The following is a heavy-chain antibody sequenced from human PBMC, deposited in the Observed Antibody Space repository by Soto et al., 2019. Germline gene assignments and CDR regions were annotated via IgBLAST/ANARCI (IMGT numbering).Heavy chain of an antibody. D-gene: IGHD2-15*01. CDR1: GDSISSVDYF. J-gene: IGHJ5*01. CDR2: IYKSATT. Sequence: SETLSLTCSVSGDSISSVDYFWAWIRQPPGQALEYIGYIYKSATTYYNPSFESRVATSLDTSKSQFSLNVTSVTAADTAVYFCARGRYCLTGRCFPNWFDSWGQGTLVTVSS. CDR3: ARGRYCLTGRCFPNWFDS. V-gene: IGHV4-30-4*01.